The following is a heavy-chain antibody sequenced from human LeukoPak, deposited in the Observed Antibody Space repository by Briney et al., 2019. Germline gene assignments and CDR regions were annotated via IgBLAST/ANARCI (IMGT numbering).Heavy chain of an antibody. V-gene: IGHV3-9*01. J-gene: IGHJ3*02. CDR2: ISWNSGSI. CDR1: GFTFDDYA. Sequence: GGSLRLSCAASGFTFDDYAMPWVRHAPGKGLEWVSGISWNSGSIGYADSVKGRFTISRDNAKNSLYLQMNSLRAEDTALYYCAKDMAYYGDYGYAFDIWGQGTMVTVSS. CDR3: AKDMAYYGDYGYAFDI. D-gene: IGHD4-17*01.